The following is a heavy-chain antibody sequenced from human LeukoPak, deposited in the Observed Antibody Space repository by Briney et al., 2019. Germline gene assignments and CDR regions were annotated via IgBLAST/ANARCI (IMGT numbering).Heavy chain of an antibody. CDR3: ARDLGYCSGGSCYSKAHLDV. Sequence: GGSLRLSCAASGFTFSSYSMNWVRQAPGKGLEWVSYISSSSSTIYYADSVKGRFTISRDNAKNSLYLQMNSLRAEDTAVYYCARDLGYCSGGSCYSKAHLDVWGKGTTVTVSS. D-gene: IGHD2-15*01. V-gene: IGHV3-48*04. J-gene: IGHJ6*04. CDR1: GFTFSSYS. CDR2: ISSSSSTI.